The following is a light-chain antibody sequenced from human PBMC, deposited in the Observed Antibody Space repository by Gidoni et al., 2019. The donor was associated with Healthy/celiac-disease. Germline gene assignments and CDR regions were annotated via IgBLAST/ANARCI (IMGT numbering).Light chain of an antibody. J-gene: IGKJ4*01. CDR1: QSVSSSD. CDR2: GAS. V-gene: IGKV3-20*01. CDR3: QQYGSSPLT. Sequence: EIVLTQSPGTLSLSPGERATLSCRARQSVSSSDLAWYQQKPGQAPRLLIYGASSRATGIPDRFSGSGSGTDFTLTISRLEPEDFAVYYCQQYGSSPLTFXGXTKVEIK.